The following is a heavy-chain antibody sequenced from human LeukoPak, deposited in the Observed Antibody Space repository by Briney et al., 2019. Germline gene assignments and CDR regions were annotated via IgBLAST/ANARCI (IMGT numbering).Heavy chain of an antibody. CDR2: IYSGGST. Sequence: GGSLRLSCAVSGLIFSDYYMSWVRQAPGKGLEWVSVIYSGGSTYYADSVKGRFTISRDNSKNTLYLQMNSLRAEDTAVYYCARDGGIGSSVVHYWGQGTLVTVSS. CDR3: ARDGGIGSSVVHY. CDR1: GLIFSDYY. J-gene: IGHJ4*02. V-gene: IGHV3-66*02. D-gene: IGHD6-13*01.